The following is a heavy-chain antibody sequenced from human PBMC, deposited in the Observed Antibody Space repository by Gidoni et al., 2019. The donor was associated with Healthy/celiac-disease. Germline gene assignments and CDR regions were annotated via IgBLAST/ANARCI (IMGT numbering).Heavy chain of an antibody. CDR1: GFTFSSYG. CDR2: ISYDGSNK. J-gene: IGHJ6*02. Sequence: QVQLVESGGGVVQPGRSLRLSCAASGFTFSSYGMHWVRQAPGKGLEWVAVISYDGSNKYYADSVKGRFTISRDNSKNTLYLQMNSLRAEDTAVYYCAKSRITMVRGVPVPSYYYYYGMDVWGQGTTVTVSS. CDR3: AKSRITMVRGVPVPSYYYYYGMDV. V-gene: IGHV3-30*18. D-gene: IGHD3-10*01.